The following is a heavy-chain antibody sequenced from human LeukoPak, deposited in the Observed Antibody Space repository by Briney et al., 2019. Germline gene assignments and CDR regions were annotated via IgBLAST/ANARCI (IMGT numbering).Heavy chain of an antibody. CDR1: GFTFSSYS. CDR3: ARTPGPKLGMTAFDI. D-gene: IGHD7-27*01. V-gene: IGHV3-48*04. CDR2: ISSSGSTI. J-gene: IGHJ3*02. Sequence: PGGSLRLSCAASGFTFSSYSMNWVRQAPGKGLEWVSYISSSGSTIYYADSVKGRFTISRDNAKNSLYLQMNSLRAEDTAVYYCARTPGPKLGMTAFDIWGQGTMVTVSS.